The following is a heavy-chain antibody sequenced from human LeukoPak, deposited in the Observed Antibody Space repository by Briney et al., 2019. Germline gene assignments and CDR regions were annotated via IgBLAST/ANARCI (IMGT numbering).Heavy chain of an antibody. J-gene: IGHJ3*02. CDR2: INHSGGT. CDR3: ASSGRVVTASRASFDI. Sequence: PSETLSLTCAVYGGSFSGYYWSWIRQPPGKGLEWIGEINHSGGTNYNPSLKSRATISVDTSKNQFSLKLSSVTAADTAVYYCASSGRVVTASRASFDIWGQGTMVTVSS. V-gene: IGHV4-34*01. D-gene: IGHD2-21*02. CDR1: GGSFSGYY.